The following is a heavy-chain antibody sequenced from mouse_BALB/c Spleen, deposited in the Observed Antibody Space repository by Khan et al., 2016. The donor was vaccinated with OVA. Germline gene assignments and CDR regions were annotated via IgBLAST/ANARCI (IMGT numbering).Heavy chain of an antibody. CDR2: ISYSGNT. CDR1: GYSIASDYA. CDR3: ARVYGGDFDY. J-gene: IGHJ2*01. V-gene: IGHV3-2*02. Sequence: VQLQQSRPGLVKPSQSLSLTCTVTGYSIASDYAWNWIRQFPGNKLEWMGFISYSGNTNYNPSLKSRISITRDTSKNQFFLQLNSVTSEDTATDYCARVYGGDFDYWGQGTTLTVSS. D-gene: IGHD1-1*01.